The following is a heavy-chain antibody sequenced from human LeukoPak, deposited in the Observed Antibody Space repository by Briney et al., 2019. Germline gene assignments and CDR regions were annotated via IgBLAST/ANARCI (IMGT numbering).Heavy chain of an antibody. CDR2: IYYSGST. Sequence: SETLSLTCTVSGGSISSSSYYWGWIRQPPGKGLEWIGSIYYSGSTYYDPSLKSRVTISVDTSKNQFSLKLSSVTAADTAVYYCAIGGWAAAGITALKIWGQGTLVTVSS. V-gene: IGHV4-39*07. CDR1: GGSISSSSYY. CDR3: AIGGWAAAGITALKI. D-gene: IGHD6-13*01. J-gene: IGHJ4*02.